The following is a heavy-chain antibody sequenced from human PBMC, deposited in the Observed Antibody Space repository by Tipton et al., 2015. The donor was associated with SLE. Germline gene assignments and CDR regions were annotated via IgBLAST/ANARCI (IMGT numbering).Heavy chain of an antibody. D-gene: IGHD1-26*01. CDR1: GGSISSGGYY. CDR3: ARGGGPWGYYFDN. J-gene: IGHJ4*02. Sequence: TLSLTCTVSGGSISSGGYYWSWIRQPAGKGLEWIGRIYTSGSTSYNPSLKSRVTISVNTSKNQFSLKLSSVTAADTAVYYCARGGGPWGYYFDNWGQGNLVTVSS. CDR2: IYTSGST. V-gene: IGHV4-61*02.